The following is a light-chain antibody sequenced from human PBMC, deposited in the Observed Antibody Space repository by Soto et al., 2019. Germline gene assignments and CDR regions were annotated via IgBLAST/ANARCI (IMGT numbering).Light chain of an antibody. CDR2: DVS. CDR3: SSYTRSSTLYV. V-gene: IGLV2-14*01. CDR1: SRDVGAYNY. Sequence: QAALTQPASVSGSPGQSITISCTGTSRDVGAYNYVSWYQQHPGKAPKLMIYDVSNRPSGVSNRFSGSKSGNTASLTISGLQAEDEADYYCSSYTRSSTLYVFGTGTTVTVL. J-gene: IGLJ1*01.